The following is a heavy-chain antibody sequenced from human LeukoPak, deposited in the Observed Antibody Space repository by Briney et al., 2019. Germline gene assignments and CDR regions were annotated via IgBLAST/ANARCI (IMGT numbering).Heavy chain of an antibody. J-gene: IGHJ4*02. V-gene: IGHV3-48*01. CDR1: GFTFSSYS. Sequence: GGSLRLSCAASGFTFSSYSMNWVRQAPGKGLEWVSYISSSSSTIYYADSVKGRFTISRDNAKDSLYLQMNSLRAEDTAVYYCARDWSIAVAGGSYFDYWGQGTLVTVSS. CDR3: ARDWSIAVAGGSYFDY. CDR2: ISSSSSTI. D-gene: IGHD6-19*01.